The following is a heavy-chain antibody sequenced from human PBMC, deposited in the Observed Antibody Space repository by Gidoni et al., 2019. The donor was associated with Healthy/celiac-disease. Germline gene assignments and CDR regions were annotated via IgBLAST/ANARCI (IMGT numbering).Heavy chain of an antibody. CDR1: GYTFTSYY. CDR2: INPSGGST. CDR3: ARLLLPNYYYYGMDV. V-gene: IGHV1-46*01. D-gene: IGHD2-15*01. Sequence: QVQLVQSGAEVKKPGASVKVSCKASGYTFTSYYMHWVRQAPGQGLEWMGIINPSGGSTSYAQKFQGRVTMTRDTSTSTVYMELSSLRSEDTAVYYCARLLLPNYYYYGMDVWGQGTTVTVSS. J-gene: IGHJ6*02.